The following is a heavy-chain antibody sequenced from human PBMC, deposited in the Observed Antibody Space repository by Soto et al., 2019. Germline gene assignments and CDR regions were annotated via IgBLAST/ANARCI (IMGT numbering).Heavy chain of an antibody. Sequence: SVKVSCKASGFTFSNSAVQWVRQARGQRPEWIGWIVVGSGNTNYAQKFQERVTIARDMSTSTAYMELTSLRSEDTAMYYCAADLNDSSHVKDLGVYWGQGTLVTVSS. D-gene: IGHD3-22*01. CDR3: AADLNDSSHVKDLGVY. J-gene: IGHJ4*02. V-gene: IGHV1-58*01. CDR1: GFTFSNSA. CDR2: IVVGSGNT.